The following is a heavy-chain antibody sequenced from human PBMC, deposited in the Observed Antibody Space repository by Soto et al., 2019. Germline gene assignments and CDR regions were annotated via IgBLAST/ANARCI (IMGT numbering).Heavy chain of an antibody. CDR2: ISYDGGNE. D-gene: IGHD1-1*01. CDR3: VLPYNY. V-gene: IGHV3-30*03. Sequence: GGSLRLSCAPSGFSFSDFGMHWVRQAPGKGLEWVASISYDGGNEHYADSVKGRFTISRDNSRNTLYLQMNSLRGEDTSVYYCVLPYNYWRQGTLVTVSS. J-gene: IGHJ4*02. CDR1: GFSFSDFG.